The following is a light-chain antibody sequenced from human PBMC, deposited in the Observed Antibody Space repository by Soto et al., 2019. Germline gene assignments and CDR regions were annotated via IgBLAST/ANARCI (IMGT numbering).Light chain of an antibody. Sequence: DIVMTQSPDSLAVSLGERATINCKSSQSVLYSSNNKNYLAWYQQKPGQPPKLLIYLASTRESGVPDRFSGSGSGTDFTLTISSLQAADVAVYYCHQYFSVPFTFGPGTKVDIK. J-gene: IGKJ3*01. CDR2: LAS. CDR1: QSVLYSSNNKNY. V-gene: IGKV4-1*01. CDR3: HQYFSVPFT.